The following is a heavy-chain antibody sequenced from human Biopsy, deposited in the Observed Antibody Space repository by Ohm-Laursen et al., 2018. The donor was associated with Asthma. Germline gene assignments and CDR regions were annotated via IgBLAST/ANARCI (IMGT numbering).Heavy chain of an antibody. D-gene: IGHD3-3*01. V-gene: IGHV3-30*06. Sequence: SLRLSCAASGFSFSNFAIHWVRQAPGKGLEWVGVISKDASTQDYADSVKGRFTMARDNSKNTLHLQMNSLRAEDTAVYYCAKERYYDFWSGYPIWGQGTMVTVSS. CDR2: ISKDASTQ. CDR3: AKERYYDFWSGYPI. J-gene: IGHJ3*02. CDR1: GFSFSNFA.